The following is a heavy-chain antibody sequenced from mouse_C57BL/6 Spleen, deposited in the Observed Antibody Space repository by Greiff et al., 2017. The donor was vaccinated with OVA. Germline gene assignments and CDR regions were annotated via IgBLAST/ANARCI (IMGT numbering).Heavy chain of an antibody. CDR2: ISSGSSTI. CDR3: ARDFYYYGSSSAWFAY. D-gene: IGHD1-1*01. J-gene: IGHJ3*01. Sequence: DVKLVESGGGLVKPGGSLKLSCAASGFTFSDYGMHWVRQAPEKGLEWVAYISSGSSTIYYADTVKGRFTISRDNAKNTLFLQMTSLRSEDTAMYYCARDFYYYGSSSAWFAYWGQGTLVTVSA. V-gene: IGHV5-17*01. CDR1: GFTFSDYG.